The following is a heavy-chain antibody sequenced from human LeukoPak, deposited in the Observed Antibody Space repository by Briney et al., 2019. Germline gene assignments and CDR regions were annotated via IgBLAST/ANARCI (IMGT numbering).Heavy chain of an antibody. CDR2: ISYDGSNE. J-gene: IGHJ4*02. V-gene: IGHV3-30*04. CDR1: GFTFISYA. D-gene: IGHD4-23*01. Sequence: QSGGSLRLSCAASGFTFISYAMHWVRQAPGKGLEWVAVISYDGSNEDYADSVKGRFTMSRDNSKNTLYLQMNSLRPEDTAVYYCARGRPHGNDYWGQGTLVTVSS. CDR3: ARGRPHGNDY.